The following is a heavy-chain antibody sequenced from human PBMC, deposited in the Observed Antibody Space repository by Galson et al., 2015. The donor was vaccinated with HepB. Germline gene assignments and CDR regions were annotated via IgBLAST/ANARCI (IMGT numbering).Heavy chain of an antibody. CDR1: GGSIRSGSYY. CDR2: LYYTGST. D-gene: IGHD3-3*01. CDR3: AREGDFWSGYPYYYYYYMDV. V-gene: IGHV4-39*07. Sequence: ETLSLTCTVSGGSIRSGSYYWGWVRQPPGKGLEWIGSLYYTGSTYYNPSLKSRVTISVDTSKNQFSLRLSSVTAADTAVYYCAREGDFWSGYPYYYYYYMDVWDKGTTVTVSS. J-gene: IGHJ6*03.